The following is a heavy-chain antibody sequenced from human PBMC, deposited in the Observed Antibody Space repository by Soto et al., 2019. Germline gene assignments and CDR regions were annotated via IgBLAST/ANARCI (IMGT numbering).Heavy chain of an antibody. CDR2: IFTGGIA. Sequence: EVQLVESGGGLVQPGGSLRLSCAASGFTVSSNYMNWVRQAPGKGLEWVSVIFTGGIAHYAESVRGRFTISRDNSKNRLYLQMNSLRAEDTALYYCVRGGSSGWYFRDYWGQGALVTVSS. CDR3: VRGGSSGWYFRDY. CDR1: GFTVSSNY. D-gene: IGHD6-19*01. J-gene: IGHJ4*02. V-gene: IGHV3-66*01.